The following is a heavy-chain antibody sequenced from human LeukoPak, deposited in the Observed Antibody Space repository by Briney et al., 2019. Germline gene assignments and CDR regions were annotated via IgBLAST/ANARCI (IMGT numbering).Heavy chain of an antibody. Sequence: GGSLRLSCAASGFTFSDYAMHWVRQAPGKGLEWVSAISNNGGYTYYADSVQGRFTISRDNSKSTLCLQMNSLRAEDTAVYYCAKQLGYCSDGSCYFPYWGQGTLVTVSS. V-gene: IGHV3-23*01. J-gene: IGHJ4*02. D-gene: IGHD2-15*01. CDR3: AKQLGYCSDGSCYFPY. CDR1: GFTFSDYA. CDR2: ISNNGGYT.